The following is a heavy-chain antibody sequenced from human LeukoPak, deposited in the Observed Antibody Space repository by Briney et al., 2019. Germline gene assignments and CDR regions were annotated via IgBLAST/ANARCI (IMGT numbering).Heavy chain of an antibody. CDR3: ARDPFRSSFDI. CDR1: GGSVIPHH. D-gene: IGHD6-13*01. Sequence: SETLSLTCTVSGGSVIPHHWTWIRQPAGKELEWIGRFHTSGTTNCNPSLQGRVTVSVDASKTQLTLKMTSATAADAGVYFCARDPFRSSFDIWGQGILVTVSS. V-gene: IGHV4-4*07. J-gene: IGHJ4*02. CDR2: FHTSGTT.